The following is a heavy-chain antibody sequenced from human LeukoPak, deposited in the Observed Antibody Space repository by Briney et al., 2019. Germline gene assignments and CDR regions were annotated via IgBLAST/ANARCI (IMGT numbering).Heavy chain of an antibody. Sequence: SETLSLTCSVSGGSLSSFYWSWIRQSPGTGLEWIGYIYYSGSTNYNPSLKSRVTISVDTSKNQFSLKLSSVTAADTAVYYCARGGNFGTIFGVAENWFDPWGQGTLVTVSS. CDR2: IYYSGST. CDR1: GGSLSSFY. V-gene: IGHV4-59*08. J-gene: IGHJ5*02. D-gene: IGHD3-3*01. CDR3: ARGGNFGTIFGVAENWFDP.